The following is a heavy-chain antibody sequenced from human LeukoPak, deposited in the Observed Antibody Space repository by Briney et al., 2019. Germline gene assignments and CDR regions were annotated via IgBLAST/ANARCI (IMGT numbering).Heavy chain of an antibody. J-gene: IGHJ4*02. CDR3: ARQAGAGTRWDYFDY. CDR2: IDYRGTA. Sequence: PSETLSLTCTVSGASISSSNGYFWAWIRQPPGKGPDWIGIIDYRGTAFYNPSLESRVTMSVETSNNFFSLTVRSVTAADTAQYYCARQAGAGTRWDYFDYWGQGIQVTVSS. V-gene: IGHV4-39*01. D-gene: IGHD3/OR15-3a*01. CDR1: GASISSSNGYF.